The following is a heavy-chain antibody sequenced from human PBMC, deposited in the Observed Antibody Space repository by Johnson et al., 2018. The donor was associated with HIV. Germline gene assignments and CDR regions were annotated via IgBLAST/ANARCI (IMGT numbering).Heavy chain of an antibody. D-gene: IGHD3-16*01. V-gene: IGHV3-7*02. CDR1: GFTFSSYW. CDR3: ARGRLNHFPDAFDI. CDR2: IKQDGSEK. Sequence: VQLVESGGGLVQPGGSLRLSCAASGFTFSSYWMSWVRQAPGKGLEWVANIKQDGSEKYYADSVKGRFTISRDNAKNSLYLQMDSLRAEDTAVYYCARGRLNHFPDAFDIWGQGTMVTVSS. J-gene: IGHJ3*02.